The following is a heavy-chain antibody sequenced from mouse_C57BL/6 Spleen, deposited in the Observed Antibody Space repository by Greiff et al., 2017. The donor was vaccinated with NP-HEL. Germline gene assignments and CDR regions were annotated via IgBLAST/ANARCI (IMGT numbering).Heavy chain of an antibody. J-gene: IGHJ4*01. CDR1: GFSFNTYA. Sequence: EVHLVESGGGLVQPKGSLKLSCAASGFSFNTYAMNWVRQAPGKGLEWVARIRSKSNNYATYYADSVKDRFTISRDDSESMLYLQMNNLKTEDTAMYYCVRHGVGGAMDYWGQGTSVTVSS. D-gene: IGHD1-1*01. CDR3: VRHGVGGAMDY. CDR2: IRSKSNNYAT. V-gene: IGHV10-1*01.